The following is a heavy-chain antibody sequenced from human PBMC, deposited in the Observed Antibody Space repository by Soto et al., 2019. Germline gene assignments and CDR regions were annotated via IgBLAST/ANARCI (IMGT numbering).Heavy chain of an antibody. V-gene: IGHV4-59*08. CDR2: VHHSWGA. J-gene: IGHJ6*02. D-gene: IGHD3-10*01. Sequence: QVQLQESGPGLVKPSETLSLSCTVSGGSINSYYWSWIRPPPGKRMEWIGYVHHSWGASYNPSLQSRVAISLDTSKSQFSLKVTSVTATATAVYYCARQGFGPLHGLVDVWGQGTTVTVSS. CDR1: GGSINSYY. CDR3: ARQGFGPLHGLVDV.